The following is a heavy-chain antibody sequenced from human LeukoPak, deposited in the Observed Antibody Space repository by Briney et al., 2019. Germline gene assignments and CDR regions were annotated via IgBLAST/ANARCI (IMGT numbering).Heavy chain of an antibody. CDR2: ISSSSSYI. CDR1: GFTFSSYS. V-gene: IGHV3-21*01. D-gene: IGHD3-3*01. J-gene: IGHJ4*02. CDR3: ARDSSLRFLEWLLGYFDY. Sequence: PGGSLRLSCAASGFTFSSYSMNWVRQPPGKGLEWVSSISSSSSYIYYADSVKGRFTISRDNAKNSMYPQMNSLRAEDTAVYYCARDSSLRFLEWLLGYFDYWGQGTLVAVSS.